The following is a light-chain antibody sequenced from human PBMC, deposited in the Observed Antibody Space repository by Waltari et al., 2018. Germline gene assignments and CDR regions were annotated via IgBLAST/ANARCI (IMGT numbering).Light chain of an antibody. CDR3: QSTDSSSTFYV. V-gene: IGLV3-25*03. Sequence: SYELTQPPSVSVFPGQTARITCSGDALPNQYVYWYQQRPGQAPLLVTYKDTERPSGSPERFSGSTSGTTVTLTITGVQAEDEADYYCQSTDSSSTFYVFGPGTKVTVL. CDR2: KDT. J-gene: IGLJ1*01. CDR1: ALPNQY.